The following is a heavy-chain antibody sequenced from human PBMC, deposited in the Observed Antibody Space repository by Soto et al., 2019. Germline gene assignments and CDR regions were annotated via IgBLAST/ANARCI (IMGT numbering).Heavy chain of an antibody. CDR1: GYTFTNYG. J-gene: IGHJ4*02. V-gene: IGHV1-18*04. CDR3: ARDGIGGWFPKYY. D-gene: IGHD2-15*01. Sequence: QVQLVQSGSEVKKPGASVKVSCRDSGYTFTNYGITWVRQAPGQGLAWMGWISAYDGNTAYPQKFQGRVTMATDTSTSTAYMELRSLRSDDTAVYYCARDGIGGWFPKYYWGQGTLVTVSS. CDR2: ISAYDGNT.